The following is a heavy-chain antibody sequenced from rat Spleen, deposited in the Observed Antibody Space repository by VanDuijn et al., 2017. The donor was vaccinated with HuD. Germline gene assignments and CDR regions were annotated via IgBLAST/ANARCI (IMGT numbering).Heavy chain of an antibody. CDR3: ARPDGYTYVMDA. Sequence: EVQLVESGGGLVQPGRSMKLSCAASGFTFSNYGLHWIRQVPTKGLEWVASISPSGGSTYYRDSVKGRFTISRDNAKSTLYLQMDSLRSEDTATYYCARPDGYTYVMDAWGQGASVTVSS. J-gene: IGHJ4*01. CDR1: GFTFSNYG. V-gene: IGHV5-19*01. D-gene: IGHD1-4*01. CDR2: ISPSGGST.